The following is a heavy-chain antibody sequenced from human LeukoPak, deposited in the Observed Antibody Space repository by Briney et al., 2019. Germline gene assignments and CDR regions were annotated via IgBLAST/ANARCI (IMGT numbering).Heavy chain of an antibody. CDR3: ARGYCSSTTCSFRRYFDY. Sequence: GGSLRLSCAGSGFTFNSLMMHWVRQAPGKGLEYVSAISTSGDSTYYVNSVKDRFTISRDNSKNTLYLQMGSLRAEDMAVYYCARGYCSSTTCSFRRYFDYWGQGALVTVSS. D-gene: IGHD2-2*01. V-gene: IGHV3-64*01. CDR1: GFTFNSLM. J-gene: IGHJ4*02. CDR2: ISTSGDST.